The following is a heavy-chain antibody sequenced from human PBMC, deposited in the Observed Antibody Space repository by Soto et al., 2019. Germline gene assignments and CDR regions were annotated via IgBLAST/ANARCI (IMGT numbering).Heavy chain of an antibody. CDR1: GFTFSSYD. J-gene: IGHJ6*02. CDR2: IGTAGDT. D-gene: IGHD3-9*01. V-gene: IGHV3-13*01. CDR3: ARENYDILTGYHYGMDV. Sequence: GGSLRLSCAASGFTFSSYDMHWVRQATGKGLEWVSAIGTAGDTYYPGSVKGRFTISRENAKNSLYLQMNSLRAEDTAVYYCARENYDILTGYHYGMDVWGQGTTVTVSS.